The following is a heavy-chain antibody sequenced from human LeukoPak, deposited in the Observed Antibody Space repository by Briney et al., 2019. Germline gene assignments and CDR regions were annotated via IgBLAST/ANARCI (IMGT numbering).Heavy chain of an antibody. D-gene: IGHD6-6*01. CDR1: GFTFSSYA. V-gene: IGHV3-30*04. CDR2: ISYDGSNK. Sequence: GGSLRLSCAASGFTFSSYAMHWVRQAPGRGLEWVAVISYDGSNKYYADSVKGRFTISRDNSKNTLYLQMNSLRAEDTAVYYRASGSSPFSVDYWGQGTLVTVSS. CDR3: ASGSSPFSVDY. J-gene: IGHJ4*02.